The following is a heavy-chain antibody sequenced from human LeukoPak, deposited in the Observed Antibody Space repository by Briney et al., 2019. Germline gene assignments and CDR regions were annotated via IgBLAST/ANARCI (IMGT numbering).Heavy chain of an antibody. Sequence: SVKVSCKASGGTFSSYAISWVRQAPGQGLEWMGRIIPILGIANYAQKFQGRVTITADKSTSTAYMELSSLRSEDTAVYYCARAPYGSMGGATSHFDYWGQETLVTAPS. D-gene: IGHD1-26*01. CDR3: ARAPYGSMGGATSHFDY. V-gene: IGHV1-69*04. CDR2: IIPILGIA. CDR1: GGTFSSYA. J-gene: IGHJ4*02.